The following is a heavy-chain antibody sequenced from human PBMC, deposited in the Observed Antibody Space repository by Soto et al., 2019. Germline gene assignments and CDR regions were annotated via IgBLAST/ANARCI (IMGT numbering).Heavy chain of an antibody. CDR3: ARAMGVYFDY. J-gene: IGHJ4*02. Sequence: LRLSCAASGFTFSSYSMNWVRQAPGKGLEWVSSISSSSSYIYYADSAKGRFTISRDNAKNSLYLQMNSLRAEDTAVYYCARAMGVYFDYWGQGTLVTVSS. CDR2: ISSSSSYI. D-gene: IGHD1-26*01. CDR1: GFTFSSYS. V-gene: IGHV3-21*01.